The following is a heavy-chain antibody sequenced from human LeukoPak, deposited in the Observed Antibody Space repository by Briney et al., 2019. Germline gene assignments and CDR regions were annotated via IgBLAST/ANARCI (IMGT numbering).Heavy chain of an antibody. CDR1: GGSFSGYY. CDR3: ATDGMVRGPDAWFDS. J-gene: IGHJ5*01. D-gene: IGHD3-10*01. V-gene: IGHV4-34*01. Sequence: SETLSLTCAVYGGSFSGYYWSWIRQPPGKGLEWIGEINHSGSTNYNPSLKSRVTMSVDTSKNQFSLNLTSVTAADTAVYYCATDGMVRGPDAWFDSWGQGTLVPVSS. CDR2: INHSGST.